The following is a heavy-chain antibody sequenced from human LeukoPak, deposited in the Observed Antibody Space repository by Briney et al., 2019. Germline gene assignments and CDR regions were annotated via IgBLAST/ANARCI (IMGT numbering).Heavy chain of an antibody. D-gene: IGHD3-22*01. CDR3: ARRLDYYDISGYHTLDY. V-gene: IGHV1-8*01. CDR1: GYTFTSYD. Sequence: ASVKVSCKASGYTFTSYDINWVRQATGQGLEWMGWMNPNSGNTGYAQKFQGRVTMTRNTSISTAYMELSSLRSEDTAVYYCARRLDYYDISGYHTLDYWGQGTLVTVSS. CDR2: MNPNSGNT. J-gene: IGHJ4*02.